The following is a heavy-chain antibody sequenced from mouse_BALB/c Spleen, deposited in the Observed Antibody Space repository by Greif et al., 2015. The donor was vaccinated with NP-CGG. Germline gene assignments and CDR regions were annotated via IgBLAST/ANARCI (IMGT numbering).Heavy chain of an antibody. V-gene: IGHV14-1*02. J-gene: IGHJ2*01. CDR2: IDPENGNT. CDR3: ARSGY. CDR1: GFNIKDYY. Sequence: EVKLVESGAELVRPGALVKLSCKASGFNIKDYYMHWVKQRPEQGLELIGWIDPENGNTIYDPKFQGKASITADTSSNTAFLQLSILTSEDTAVYFCARSGYWGQGTTRTVSS.